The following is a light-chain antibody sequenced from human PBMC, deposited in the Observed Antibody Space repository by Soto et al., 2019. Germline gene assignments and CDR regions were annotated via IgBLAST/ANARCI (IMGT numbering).Light chain of an antibody. CDR1: SSNIGINS. V-gene: IGLV1-44*01. J-gene: IGLJ7*01. CDR2: SNN. Sequence: QSVLTQPPSASGTPGQRVTISCSGSSSNIGINSVNWYQQLPGTAPKLLIYSNNQRPSGVPDRFSGSKSGSSASLAISGLQYEDEAVYYCAAWDDSLHGAVFGGGTQLTVL. CDR3: AAWDDSLHGAV.